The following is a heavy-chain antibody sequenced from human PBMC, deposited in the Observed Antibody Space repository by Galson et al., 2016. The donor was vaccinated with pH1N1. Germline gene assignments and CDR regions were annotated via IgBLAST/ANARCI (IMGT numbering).Heavy chain of an antibody. CDR3: AQYCTRTTCPPHGMDV. CDR2: INPRDGST. Sequence: SVKVSCKASGYSFARYYLHWVRQAPGQGLEWMGVINPRDGSTVSAQQFQGRITVTKDTPTNTVYIDLNRLTSEDTAVYCCAQYCTRTTCPPHGMDVWGQGTSVSVSS. J-gene: IGHJ6*02. CDR1: GYSFARYY. D-gene: IGHD2-2*01. V-gene: IGHV1-46*03.